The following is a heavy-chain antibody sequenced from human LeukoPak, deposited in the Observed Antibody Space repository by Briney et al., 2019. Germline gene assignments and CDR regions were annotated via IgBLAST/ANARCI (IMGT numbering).Heavy chain of an antibody. CDR2: IRSDGSVK. V-gene: IGHV3-30*02. CDR1: GFTFSGYG. CDR3: ARGQWLVLDAFDI. J-gene: IGHJ3*02. Sequence: GGSLRLSCAASGFTFSGYGIHWVRQAPGKGLEWVAFIRSDGSVKYYTDSVRGRFTISRDNSKNTLYLQMNSLRAEDTAVYYCARGQWLVLDAFDIWGQGTMVTVSS. D-gene: IGHD6-19*01.